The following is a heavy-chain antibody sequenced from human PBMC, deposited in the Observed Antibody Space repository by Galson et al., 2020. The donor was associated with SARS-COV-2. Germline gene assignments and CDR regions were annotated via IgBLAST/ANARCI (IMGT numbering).Heavy chain of an antibody. D-gene: IGHD4-17*01. CDR2: ISHSRVT. V-gene: IGHV4-30-2*01. Sequence: SETLTLTCAASGTTISSGSNSWNWLPQPPGQGLEWYRYISHSRVTYYNPSLKSRVTISGDRSKNQFSLMLSSVTAADTAVYYCARLHYGEYAPEAFDIWGPGTRVTVAS. J-gene: IGHJ3*02. CDR1: GTTISSGSNS. CDR3: ARLHYGEYAPEAFDI.